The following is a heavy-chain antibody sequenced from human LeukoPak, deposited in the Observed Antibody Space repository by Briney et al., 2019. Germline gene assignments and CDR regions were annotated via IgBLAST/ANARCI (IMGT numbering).Heavy chain of an antibody. CDR2: IKQDGSEK. Sequence: PGGSLRLSCAASGFTFSSYWMSWVRQAPGKGLEWVANIKQDGSEKYYVDSVKGRFTISRDNAKNSLYLQMNSLRAEDMALYYCAKALLPGSGSYPTYAFDIWGQGTMVTVSS. J-gene: IGHJ3*02. CDR1: GFTFSSYW. V-gene: IGHV3-7*03. CDR3: AKALLPGSGSYPTYAFDI. D-gene: IGHD3-10*01.